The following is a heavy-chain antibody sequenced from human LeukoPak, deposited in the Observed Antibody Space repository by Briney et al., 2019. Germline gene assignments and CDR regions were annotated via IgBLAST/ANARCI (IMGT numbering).Heavy chain of an antibody. CDR2: FDPEDGET. D-gene: IGHD4-17*01. CDR1: GYTLTELS. J-gene: IGHJ6*02. Sequence: ASVKVSCKVSGYTLTELSMHWVRQAPGKGLEWMGGFDPEDGETIYAQKFQGRVTMTEDTSTDTAYMELSSLRSEDTAVYYCATVHYGDYGWSDYYGMDVWGQGTTVTVSS. CDR3: ATVHYGDYGWSDYYGMDV. V-gene: IGHV1-24*01.